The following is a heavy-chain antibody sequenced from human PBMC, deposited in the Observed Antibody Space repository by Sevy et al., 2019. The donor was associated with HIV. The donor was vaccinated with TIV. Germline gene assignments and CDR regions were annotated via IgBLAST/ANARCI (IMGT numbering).Heavy chain of an antibody. CDR1: GFTFSSYA. J-gene: IGHJ5*02. Sequence: GGSLRLSCAASGFTFSSYAMSWVRQAPGKGLEWVSAISGSGGSTYYADPVKGRFTISRDNSKNTLYLQMNSLRAEDTAVYYCATLGYCSSTSCYLSGFDPWGQGTLVTVSS. D-gene: IGHD2-2*01. V-gene: IGHV3-23*01. CDR3: ATLGYCSSTSCYLSGFDP. CDR2: ISGSGGST.